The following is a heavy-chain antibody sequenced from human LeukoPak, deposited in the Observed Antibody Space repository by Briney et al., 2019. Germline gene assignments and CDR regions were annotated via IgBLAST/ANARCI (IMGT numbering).Heavy chain of an antibody. CDR2: ISLTGET. Sequence: KPSETLSLTCGVSGGSISSTNWWSWVRPPPGQGLEWIGEISLTGETNYNPSLNGRVTMSLDESRNQLSLDLTSVTAADTAIYYCSRERRAFCPFLLWRQGTLAIVPP. J-gene: IGHJ4*02. D-gene: IGHD2/OR15-2a*01. V-gene: IGHV4-4*02. CDR1: GGSISSTNW. CDR3: SRERRAFCPFLL.